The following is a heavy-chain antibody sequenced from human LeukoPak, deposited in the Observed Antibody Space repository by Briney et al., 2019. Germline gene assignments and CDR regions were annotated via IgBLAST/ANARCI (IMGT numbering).Heavy chain of an antibody. V-gene: IGHV4-59*01. Sequence: PSETLSLTCTVSGGSLRSYYWSWIRQPPGKGLEWIGYIYYSGSTNYNPSLKSRVTISVDTSKNQFSLKLSSVTAADTAVYYCARGSMSGYDYWGQGTLVTVSS. CDR3: ARGSMSGYDY. CDR1: GGSLRSYY. J-gene: IGHJ4*02. D-gene: IGHD5-12*01. CDR2: IYYSGST.